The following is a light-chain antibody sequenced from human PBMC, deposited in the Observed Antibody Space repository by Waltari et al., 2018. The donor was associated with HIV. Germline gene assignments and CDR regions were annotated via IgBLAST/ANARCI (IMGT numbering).Light chain of an antibody. CDR3: QQYYTIALT. V-gene: IGKV4-1*01. J-gene: IGKJ4*02. CDR1: PGLLYSSNNKNY. CDR2: WAS. Sequence: DIVMSQSPDSLAVSLGERATINCKSSPGLLYSSNNKNYLAWYQQNPRQPPKLLSYWASTRESGVPERFSGSGSGTDFTLTISSLQAEDVAVYYCQQYYTIALTFGGGTKVEIK.